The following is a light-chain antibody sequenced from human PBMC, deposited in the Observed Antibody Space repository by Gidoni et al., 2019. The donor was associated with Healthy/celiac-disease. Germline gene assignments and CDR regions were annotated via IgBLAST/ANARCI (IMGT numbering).Light chain of an antibody. CDR1: QSVSSY. V-gene: IGKV3-20*01. J-gene: IGKJ1*01. CDR3: QQYGSSPQT. Sequence: EIVLTQSPGTLSLSPGERATLSCRASQSVSSYLAWYQQKPGQAPSLLIYGASTRATGIPDRFSGSGYGTDFTLIIRRLEVEDFAVYYCQQYGSSPQTFGQGTKVEIK. CDR2: GAS.